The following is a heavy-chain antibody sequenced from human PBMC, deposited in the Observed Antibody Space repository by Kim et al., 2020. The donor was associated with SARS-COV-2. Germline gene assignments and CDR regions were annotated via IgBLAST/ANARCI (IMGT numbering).Heavy chain of an antibody. CDR3: ARGRAGFVDSGWLNV. V-gene: IGHV3-20*03. Sequence: ADSVKGRFTVSRDNAKNSLYLQMSSLRPEDTAVYYCARGRAGFVDSGWLNVWGQGTLVTVSS. D-gene: IGHD6-19*01. J-gene: IGHJ4*03.